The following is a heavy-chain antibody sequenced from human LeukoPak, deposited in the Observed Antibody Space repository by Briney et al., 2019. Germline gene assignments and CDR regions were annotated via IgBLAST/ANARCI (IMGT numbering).Heavy chain of an antibody. D-gene: IGHD6-13*01. V-gene: IGHV1-24*01. Sequence: ASVKVSCKVSGYTLTELSMHWVRQAPGKGLEWMGGFDPEDGETIYAQKFQGRVTMTEDTSTGTAYMELSSLRSEDTAVYYCATVDSSSWYSRWFDPWGQGTLVTVSS. J-gene: IGHJ5*02. CDR2: FDPEDGET. CDR3: ATVDSSSWYSRWFDP. CDR1: GYTLTELS.